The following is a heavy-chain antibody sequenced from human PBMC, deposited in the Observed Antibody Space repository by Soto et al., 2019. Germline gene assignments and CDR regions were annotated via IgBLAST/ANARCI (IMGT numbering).Heavy chain of an antibody. V-gene: IGHV1-8*01. D-gene: IGHD2-2*02. CDR3: ARGDLGSTSCYMCYYYYYMDV. CDR2: MNPNSGNT. J-gene: IGHJ6*03. CDR1: GYTFTSYD. Sequence: ASVKVSCKASGYTFTSYDINWVRQATGQGLEWMGWMNPNSGNTGYAQKFQGRVTMTRNTSISTAYMELSSLRSEDTAVYYCARGDLGSTSCYMCYYYYYMDVWGKGTTVTVSS.